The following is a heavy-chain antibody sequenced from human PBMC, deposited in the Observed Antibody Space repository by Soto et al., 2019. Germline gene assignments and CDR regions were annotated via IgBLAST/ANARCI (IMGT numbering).Heavy chain of an antibody. V-gene: IGHV6-1*01. CDR3: AREGAIAVARNYGMDV. D-gene: IGHD6-19*01. CDR1: GDRVSSNSAA. J-gene: IGHJ6*02. Sequence: SQTLSVTCAISGDRVSSNSAAWNWIRQSPSRGLEWLGRTYYRSKWYNDYAVSVISRITFKPDTSKNQFSLQLNSVTPEDTAVYYCAREGAIAVARNYGMDVWGQGTTVTVSS. CDR2: TYYRSKWYN.